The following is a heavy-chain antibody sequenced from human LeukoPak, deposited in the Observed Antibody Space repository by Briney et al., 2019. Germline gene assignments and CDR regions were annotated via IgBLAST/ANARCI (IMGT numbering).Heavy chain of an antibody. D-gene: IGHD3-3*01. CDR3: ARDPYDFWSGSYYYMDV. Sequence: SVKVSCKASGGTFSSYAISWVRQAPGQGLEWMGGIIPIFGTANYAQKLQGRVTITADESTSTAYMELSSLRSEDTAVYYCARDPYDFWSGSYYYMDVWGKGTTVTVSS. CDR1: GGTFSSYA. V-gene: IGHV1-69*13. CDR2: IIPIFGTA. J-gene: IGHJ6*03.